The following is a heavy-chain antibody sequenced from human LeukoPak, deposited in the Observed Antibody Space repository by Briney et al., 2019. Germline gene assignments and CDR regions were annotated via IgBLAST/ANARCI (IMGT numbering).Heavy chain of an antibody. CDR1: GFTVSNYW. CDR2: IKQDGREK. Sequence: PGGSLRLSCSASGFTVSNYWMSWVRQAPGKGLEWVANIKQDGREKYYVDSVKGRFTMSRDNAKNSLYLQMNSLRVEDTAVYYCARDGSKSQSWYYYGSGEAPFDYWGQGTLVTVSS. CDR3: ARDGSKSQSWYYYGSGEAPFDY. J-gene: IGHJ4*02. D-gene: IGHD3-10*01. V-gene: IGHV3-7*01.